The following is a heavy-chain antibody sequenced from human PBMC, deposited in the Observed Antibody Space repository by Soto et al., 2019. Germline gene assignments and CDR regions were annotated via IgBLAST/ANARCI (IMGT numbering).Heavy chain of an antibody. V-gene: IGHV4-30-4*01. D-gene: IGHD2-21*02. J-gene: IGHJ4*02. CDR3: ARAPSTTAVDY. CDR1: GASVTSNDYY. CDR2: IYYSGST. Sequence: QVQLQESGPGLVEPSQTLSLTCTVSGASVTSNDYYWSWIRQPPGKGLEWIGNIYYSGSTYYNPSLKSRLTISVDRSKNQFSLNLSSMTAADTAVYYCARAPSTTAVDYWGQGTLVTVSS.